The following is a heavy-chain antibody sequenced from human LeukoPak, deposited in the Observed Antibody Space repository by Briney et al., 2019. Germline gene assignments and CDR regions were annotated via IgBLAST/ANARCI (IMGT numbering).Heavy chain of an antibody. CDR3: ARDYTVTTWSALPPYYYYGMDV. CDR1: GFTFSDYY. V-gene: IGHV3-11*01. Sequence: GGSLRLSCAASGFTFSDYYMSWIRQAPGKGLEWVSYISSSGSTIYYADSVKGRFTISRDNAKNSLYLQMNSLRAEDTAVYYCARDYTVTTWSALPPYYYYGMDVWGQGTTVTVSS. J-gene: IGHJ6*02. D-gene: IGHD4-17*01. CDR2: ISSSGSTI.